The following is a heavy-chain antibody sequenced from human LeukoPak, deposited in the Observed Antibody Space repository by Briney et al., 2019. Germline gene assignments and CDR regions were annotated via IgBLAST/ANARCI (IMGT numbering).Heavy chain of an antibody. J-gene: IGHJ4*02. D-gene: IGHD3-22*01. CDR1: GGSISSSSYY. CDR3: ARDKYYDSSGYYY. CDR2: IYYSGST. Sequence: NASETLSLTCTVSGGSISSSSYYWGWIRQPPGKGLEWIGSIYYSGSTYYNPSLKSRFTISVDTSKNQFSLKLSSVTAADTAVYYCARDKYYDSSGYYYWGQGTLVTVSS. V-gene: IGHV4-39*02.